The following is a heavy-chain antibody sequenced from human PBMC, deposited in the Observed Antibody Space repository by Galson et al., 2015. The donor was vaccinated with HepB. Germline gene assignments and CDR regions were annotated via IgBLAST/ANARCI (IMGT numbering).Heavy chain of an antibody. CDR3: ARDPRMYSSGWYRGMDV. CDR1: GYTFTGYY. D-gene: IGHD6-19*01. V-gene: IGHV1-2*02. Sequence: SVKVSCKASGYTFTGYYMHWVRQAPGQGLEWMGWINPNSGGTSYAQKFQGRVTMTRDTSISTAYMELSRLRSDDTAVYYCARDPRMYSSGWYRGMDVWGQGTTVTVSS. J-gene: IGHJ6*02. CDR2: INPNSGGT.